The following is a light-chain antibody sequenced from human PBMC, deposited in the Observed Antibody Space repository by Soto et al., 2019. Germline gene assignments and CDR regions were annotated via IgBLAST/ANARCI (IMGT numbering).Light chain of an antibody. CDR2: KAS. V-gene: IGKV1-5*03. J-gene: IGKJ1*01. CDR1: QTISSY. Sequence: DIQMTQSPSTLSASVGDRVTITCRASQTISSYLAWYQQKPGKAPKLLISKASSLESGVPSRFSGSGSGTEFSLTISSLQPDDFVTYYCQQYNTYPAWTFGQGTKVEIK. CDR3: QQYNTYPAWT.